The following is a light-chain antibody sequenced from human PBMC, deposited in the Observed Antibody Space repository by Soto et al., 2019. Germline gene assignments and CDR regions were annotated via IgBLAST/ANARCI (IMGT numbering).Light chain of an antibody. CDR3: QQYNDWPRT. Sequence: EIVMTQSPATLSVSPGERVTLSCRASQSISTNLAWYQQKPGQPPRRLIYGASTRAAGIPARFSGSGSGTEFTVTISSLQSEDFAVYYCQQYNDWPRTFGHGTKVEI. CDR1: QSISTN. J-gene: IGKJ1*01. V-gene: IGKV3-15*01. CDR2: GAS.